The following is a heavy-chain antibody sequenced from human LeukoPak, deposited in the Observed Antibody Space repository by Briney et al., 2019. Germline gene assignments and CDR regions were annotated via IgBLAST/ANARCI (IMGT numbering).Heavy chain of an antibody. Sequence: GRSLRLSCAASGFTFSSYAMYWVRQAPGKGLEWVALISYDGTNKFYEDSVKGRFTISRDNSKNTLFLQVNSLRAEDTAVYYCARDLTGWGESSGYSDYWGQGTLVTVSS. CDR1: GFTFSSYA. CDR2: ISYDGTNK. V-gene: IGHV3-30*01. D-gene: IGHD3-22*01. CDR3: ARDLTGWGESSGYSDY. J-gene: IGHJ4*02.